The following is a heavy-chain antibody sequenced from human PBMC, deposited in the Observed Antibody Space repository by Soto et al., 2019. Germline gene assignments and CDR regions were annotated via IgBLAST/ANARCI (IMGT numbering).Heavy chain of an antibody. CDR1: GGSFSGYY. CDR2: INHSGST. D-gene: IGHD5-18*01. J-gene: IGHJ6*02. V-gene: IGHV4-34*01. CDR3: ARGYRSQLWLHYYYGMDV. Sequence: SETLSLTCAVYGGSFSGYYWSWIRQPPGKGLEWIGEINHSGSTNYNPSLKSRVTMSVDTSKNQFSLKLSSVTAADTAVYYCARGYRSQLWLHYYYGMDVWGQGTTVTVSS.